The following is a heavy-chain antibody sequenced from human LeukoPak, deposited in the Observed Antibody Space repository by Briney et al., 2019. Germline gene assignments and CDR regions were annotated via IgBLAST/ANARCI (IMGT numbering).Heavy chain of an antibody. D-gene: IGHD6-13*01. J-gene: IGHJ4*02. CDR3: ASDRNTGSWYFY. Sequence: SETLSLTCTVSGGSISSFYWSWIRQSPGKGLEWIGYIQYSGGTNYNLSLKSRVTISLDTSKNQFSLRLNSVTAADTAVYYCASDRNTGSWYFYWGQGTLVTVSS. CDR2: IQYSGGT. CDR1: GGSISSFY. V-gene: IGHV4-59*08.